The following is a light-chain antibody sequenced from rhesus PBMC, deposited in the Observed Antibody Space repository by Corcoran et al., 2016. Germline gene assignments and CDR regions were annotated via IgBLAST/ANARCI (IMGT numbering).Light chain of an antibody. CDR2: GGS. Sequence: DIVMTQTPLSLPITPGEPASISCRSSQSLLHSNGNTYLHWYLQKPGQSPQLLITGGSNRASGVPDRFSGSGSGTDFELKISKVEAEEVGVYYCVQAIAFPWTFGQGTKVEIK. J-gene: IGKJ1*01. V-gene: IGKV2-72*01. CDR3: VQAIAFPWT. CDR1: QSLLHSNGNTY.